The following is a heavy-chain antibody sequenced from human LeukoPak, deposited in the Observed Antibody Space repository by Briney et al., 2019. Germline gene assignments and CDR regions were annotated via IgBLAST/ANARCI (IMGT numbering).Heavy chain of an antibody. D-gene: IGHD6-19*01. V-gene: IGHV4-34*01. Sequence: SETLSLTCALYGGSFSGYYWSWIRQTPGKGLEWIGEINHSGSTNHNPSLKSRVTISIGTSKNQFSLKLSSVTAADTAVYYCARDLGQWLGWGQGTLVTVSS. CDR3: ARDLGQWLG. CDR2: INHSGST. J-gene: IGHJ4*02. CDR1: GGSFSGYY.